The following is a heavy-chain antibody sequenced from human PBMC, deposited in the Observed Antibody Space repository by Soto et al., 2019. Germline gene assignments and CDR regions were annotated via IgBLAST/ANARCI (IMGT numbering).Heavy chain of an antibody. Sequence: QLHLVQSGAVVKKPGASVTVSCSASGYPVTAYYMHWVRQAPGRGLEWMGGINPATGAEKYTQTFQGGVNMTRDTSPSTVFMELGGLTSEDTAVFYCARGGGVGVAGSAAFDMWGQGTLVTVSS. CDR2: INPATGAE. CDR3: ARGGGVGVAGSAAFDM. CDR1: GYPVTAYY. J-gene: IGHJ3*02. D-gene: IGHD3-3*01. V-gene: IGHV1-2*02.